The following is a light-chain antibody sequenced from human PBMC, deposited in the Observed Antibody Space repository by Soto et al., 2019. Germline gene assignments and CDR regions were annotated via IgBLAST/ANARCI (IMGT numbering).Light chain of an antibody. V-gene: IGKV1-5*03. CDR3: QQLFDSPIT. J-gene: IGKJ5*01. CDR1: QGVSTW. CDR2: EAS. Sequence: IQMTQSPSTLSGSVGDRVTITCRASQGVSTWLAWYQHKPGQAPKLLIYEASKLQSGVPSRFSASGSVRDFTLTITSLQPEDFATYYCQQLFDSPITFGQGTRLEIK.